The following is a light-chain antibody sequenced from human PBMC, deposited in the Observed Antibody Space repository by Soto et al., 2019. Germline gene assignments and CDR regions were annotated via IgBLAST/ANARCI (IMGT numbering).Light chain of an antibody. CDR2: DAS. Sequence: EIVLTQSPATLSLSPGERATLSCRASQSVSIYLAWYQQKPGQAPRLLIYDASNRATGIPAKFSGSGSGTDFTLTISSLEPEDSAVYYCQQRADSSTFGQGTRLEIK. CDR3: QQRADSST. J-gene: IGKJ5*01. CDR1: QSVSIY. V-gene: IGKV3-11*01.